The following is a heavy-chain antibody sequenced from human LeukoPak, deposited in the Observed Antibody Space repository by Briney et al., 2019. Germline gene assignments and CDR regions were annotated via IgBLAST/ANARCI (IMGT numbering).Heavy chain of an antibody. D-gene: IGHD6-19*01. Sequence: GGSLRLSCAASGFTFDDYAMHWVRQAPGTGLEWVSGIDWFSGSIGYADSVQGRFTICRDNAQNSLYLQMNSLRAEDTALYYCAKDRVGNSRGWYDYWGQGTLVTVSS. CDR1: GFTFDDYA. V-gene: IGHV3-9*01. CDR3: AKDRVGNSRGWYDY. J-gene: IGHJ4*02. CDR2: IDWFSGSI.